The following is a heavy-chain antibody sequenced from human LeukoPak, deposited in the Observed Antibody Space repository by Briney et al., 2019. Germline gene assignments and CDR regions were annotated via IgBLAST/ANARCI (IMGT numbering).Heavy chain of an antibody. CDR2: ISYDGSNK. Sequence: PGGSLRLSCAASGFTFSSYAMHWVRQTPGKGLEWVAVISYDGSNKYYADSVEGRFTISRDNSKNTLYLQMNSLRAEDTAVYYCARGIAAFDYWGQGTLVTVSS. CDR1: GFTFSSYA. D-gene: IGHD6-6*01. J-gene: IGHJ4*02. CDR3: ARGIAAFDY. V-gene: IGHV3-30-3*01.